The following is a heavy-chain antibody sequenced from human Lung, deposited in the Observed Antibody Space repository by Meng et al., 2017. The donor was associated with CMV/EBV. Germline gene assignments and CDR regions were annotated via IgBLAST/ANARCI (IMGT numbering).Heavy chain of an antibody. Sequence: GESLKISCKASGYTFTGYYMHWVRQAPGQGLEWMGWINPNSGGTNYAQKFQGRVTMTRDTSISTAYMELSRLRSDDTAVYYCARDFFGELLGWVDPWGHGXLVTVSS. J-gene: IGHJ5*02. D-gene: IGHD1-26*01. CDR1: GYTFTGYY. CDR2: INPNSGGT. CDR3: ARDFFGELLGWVDP. V-gene: IGHV1-2*02.